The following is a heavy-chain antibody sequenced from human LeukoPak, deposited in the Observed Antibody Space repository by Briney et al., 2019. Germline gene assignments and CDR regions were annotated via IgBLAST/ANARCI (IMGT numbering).Heavy chain of an antibody. Sequence: SETLSLTCTVSGGPISSYYWSWIRQPPGKGLEWIGYIYYSGSTNYNPSLKSRVTISVDTSKNQFSLKLSSVTAADTAVYYCASARGYSYGYGYYYGMDVWGQGTTVTVSS. CDR1: GGPISSYY. CDR3: ASARGYSYGYGYYYGMDV. CDR2: IYYSGST. D-gene: IGHD5-18*01. V-gene: IGHV4-59*01. J-gene: IGHJ6*02.